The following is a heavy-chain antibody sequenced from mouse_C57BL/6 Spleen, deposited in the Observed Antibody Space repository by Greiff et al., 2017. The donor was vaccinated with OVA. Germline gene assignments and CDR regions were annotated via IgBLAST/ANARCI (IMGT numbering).Heavy chain of an antibody. CDR3: AKNRGDYGYEYYFDY. J-gene: IGHJ2*01. D-gene: IGHD2-2*01. CDR2: IWRGGST. CDR1: GFSLTSYG. Sequence: QVQLQQSGPGLVQPSQSLSITCTVSGFSLTSYGVHWVRQSPGKGLEWLGVIWRGGSTDYNAAFMSRLSITKDNSKSQVFFKMNSLQADDTAIYYCAKNRGDYGYEYYFDYWGQGTTLTVSS. V-gene: IGHV2-5*01.